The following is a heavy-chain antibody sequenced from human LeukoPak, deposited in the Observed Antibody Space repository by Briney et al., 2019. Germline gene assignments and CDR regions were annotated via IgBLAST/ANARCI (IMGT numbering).Heavy chain of an antibody. D-gene: IGHD1/OR15-1a*01. CDR2: IYTSGST. Sequence: PSQTLSLTCTVSGGSISSGSYYWSWIRQPAGKGLEWIGRIYTSGSTNYNPSLKSRVTISVDTSKNQFSLKLSSVTAADTAVYYCARETRVNKGRMDVWGKGTTVTVSS. J-gene: IGHJ6*04. CDR1: GGSISSGSYY. V-gene: IGHV4-61*02. CDR3: ARETRVNKGRMDV.